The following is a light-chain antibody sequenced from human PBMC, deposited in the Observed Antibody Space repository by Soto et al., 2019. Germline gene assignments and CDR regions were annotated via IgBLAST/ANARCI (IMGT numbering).Light chain of an antibody. CDR3: LQYDSFWTYSHQQGHHVLCT. Sequence: DIQMTQSPSTLSASIGDRVTITCRASKSISDWLAWYQQKPGKAPELLIYKASSLQSGVPSRFSGSGSGTEFTLTLSSLEPDDFATYCCLQYDSFWTYSHQQGHHVLCTFGQGTNLDI. CDR1: KSISDW. V-gene: IGKV1-5*03. J-gene: IGKJ2*02. CDR2: KAS.